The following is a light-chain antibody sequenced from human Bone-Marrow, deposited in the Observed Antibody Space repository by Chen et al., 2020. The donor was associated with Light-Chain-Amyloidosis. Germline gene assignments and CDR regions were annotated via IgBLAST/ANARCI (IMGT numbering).Light chain of an antibody. CDR3: QSADSSGTYGVI. J-gene: IGLJ2*01. CDR2: RDT. Sequence: SYELTQPPSVSVSPGQTARITCSGDDLPTKYAYWYQEKPGQAPVLVIHRDTERPSGISERFSVSNSGTTATLTISGVQAEDEADYHCQSADSSGTYGVIFGGGTKLTVL. CDR1: DLPTKY. V-gene: IGLV3-25*03.